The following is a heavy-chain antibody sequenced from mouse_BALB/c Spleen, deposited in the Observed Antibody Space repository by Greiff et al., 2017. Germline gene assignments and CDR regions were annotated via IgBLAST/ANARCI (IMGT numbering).Heavy chain of an antibody. D-gene: IGHD1-1*01. CDR3: ARPGYYGKDAMDY. Sequence: EVKLMESGGGLVQPGGSLKLSCAASGFTFSSYTMSWVRQTPEKRLEWVAYISNGGGSTYYPDTVKGRFTISRDNAKNTLYLQMSSLKSEDTAMYYCARPGYYGKDAMDYWGQGTSVTVSS. J-gene: IGHJ4*01. V-gene: IGHV5-12-2*01. CDR2: ISNGGGST. CDR1: GFTFSSYT.